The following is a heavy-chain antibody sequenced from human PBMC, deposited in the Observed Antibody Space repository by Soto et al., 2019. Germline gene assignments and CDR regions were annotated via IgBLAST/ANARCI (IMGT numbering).Heavy chain of an antibody. V-gene: IGHV1-69*01. CDR1: GGTFSSYA. CDR2: IIPIFGTA. Sequence: QVQLVQSGAEVKKPGSSVKVSCKASGGTFSSYAISWVRQAPGQGLEWMGGIIPIFGTANYAQKFQGRVTITADESTSTAYRELSSLRSEDTAVYYCARGYCSGGSCYFSGAYWYFDLWGRGTLVTVSS. J-gene: IGHJ2*01. D-gene: IGHD2-15*01. CDR3: ARGYCSGGSCYFSGAYWYFDL.